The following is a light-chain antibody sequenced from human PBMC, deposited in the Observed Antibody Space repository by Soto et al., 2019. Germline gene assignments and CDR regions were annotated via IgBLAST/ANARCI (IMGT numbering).Light chain of an antibody. J-gene: IGKJ1*01. V-gene: IGKV3-20*01. Sequence: EIVLSQSPGTLSFSPGERATLSCRASQSVSSSYLAWYQQKRGQAPRFLIYGASTRATGIPDRFSGSGSGTGFTLTISRLEPEDFALYYCQQYGRSPTTFGQGTKVDIK. CDR3: QQYGRSPTT. CDR1: QSVSSSY. CDR2: GAS.